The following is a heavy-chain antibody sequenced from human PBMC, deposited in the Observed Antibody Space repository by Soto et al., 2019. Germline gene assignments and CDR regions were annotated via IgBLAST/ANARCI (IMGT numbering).Heavy chain of an antibody. CDR2: INAGNGNT. V-gene: IGHV1-3*01. Sequence: ASVKVSCKASGYTFTNYAMHWVRQAPGQRLEWMGWINAGNGNTKYSQKFQGRVTITRDTSASTAYMELSSLKASDTAMYYCVRMGFSGDGYLSYYYYGMDVWGQGTTVTVSS. D-gene: IGHD2-21*01. CDR3: VRMGFSGDGYLSYYYYGMDV. J-gene: IGHJ6*02. CDR1: GYTFTNYA.